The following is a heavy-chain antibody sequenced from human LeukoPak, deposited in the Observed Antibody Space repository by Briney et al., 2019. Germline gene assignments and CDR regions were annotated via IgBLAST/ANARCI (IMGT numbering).Heavy chain of an antibody. V-gene: IGHV4-59*10. D-gene: IGHD2-2*01. Sequence: PSETLSLTCAVYGGSFSGYYWSWIRQPAGKGLEWIGRIYTSGSTNYNPSLKSRVTMSVDTSKNQFSLKLSSVTAAGTAVYYCAKGYCRGNSCYDDRGAFDYWGQGTLVTVSS. CDR3: AKGYCRGNSCYDDRGAFDY. CDR2: IYTSGST. J-gene: IGHJ4*02. CDR1: GGSFSGYY.